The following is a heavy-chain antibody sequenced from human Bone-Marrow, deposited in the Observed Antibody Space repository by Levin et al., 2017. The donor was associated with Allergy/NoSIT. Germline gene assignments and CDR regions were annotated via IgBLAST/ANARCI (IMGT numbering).Heavy chain of an antibody. J-gene: IGHJ4*02. V-gene: IGHV4-59*08. Sequence: SQTLSLTCIVSGGSITSSFWTWIRQPPGKEPEWIGYIYSSGSVNYNPSFLSRVTISVDTSKNHFSLNLTSVTAADTAVYYCARQGQRSRRPDYWGQGTLVTVSS. CDR3: ARQGQRSRRPDY. D-gene: IGHD2-2*01. CDR1: GGSITSSF. CDR2: IYSSGSV.